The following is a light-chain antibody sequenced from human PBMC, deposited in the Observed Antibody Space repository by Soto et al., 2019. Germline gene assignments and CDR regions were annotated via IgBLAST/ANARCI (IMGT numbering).Light chain of an antibody. V-gene: IGKV3-15*01. Sequence: IVMTQSPATLSVSTGERATLSCRASQSVSSNLAWYQQKPGQAPRLLIYGASTRATGIPARFSGSGSGTEFTLTISSLQSEDFAVYYCQQYNNRPALTFGGGTKVDIK. CDR2: GAS. J-gene: IGKJ4*01. CDR3: QQYNNRPALT. CDR1: QSVSSN.